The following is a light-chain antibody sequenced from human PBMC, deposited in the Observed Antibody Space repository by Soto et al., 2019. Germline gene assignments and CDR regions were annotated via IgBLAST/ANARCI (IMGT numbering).Light chain of an antibody. V-gene: IGKV3-20*01. CDR1: QSVRSTY. CDR2: GAS. CDR3: QQYGDSSSYT. J-gene: IGKJ2*01. Sequence: EIVLTQSPGTLSLSPGDRATLSCRASQSVRSTYLDWYQQKPGQHPRLLIYGASSRATGIPDRFSGSGSGTDFTLTISSREPEDFAVYYCQQYGDSSSYTFGQGTKLEIK.